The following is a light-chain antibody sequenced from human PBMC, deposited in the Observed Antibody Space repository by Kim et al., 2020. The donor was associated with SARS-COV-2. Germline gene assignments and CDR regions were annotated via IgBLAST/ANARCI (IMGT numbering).Light chain of an antibody. J-gene: IGKJ3*01. CDR3: QKYKSVPFT. CDR2: GAS. V-gene: IGKV1-27*01. Sequence: ASGGNRVTITCQASQDISNYLAWYQQKPGKVPKLLIYGASTLESGVPSRFSGSGSGTDFTLTISSLQPEDVAAYYCQKYKSVPFTFGPGTKVDIK. CDR1: QDISNY.